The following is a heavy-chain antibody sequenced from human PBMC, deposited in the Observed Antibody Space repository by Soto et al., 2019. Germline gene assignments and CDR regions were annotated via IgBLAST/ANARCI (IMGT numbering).Heavy chain of an antibody. CDR3: ARVGGAWYFDR. CDR1: GFTFSSDW. D-gene: IGHD3-10*01. Sequence: EVQLVESGGGLVQPGGSLRLSCAASGFTFSSDWMSWVRQAPGQGLEWVAHIKQDGSEKYYVDSVKARLNISRDNAKNSLYLQMNGLRDEDTAVYYCARVGGAWYFDRLGRGTLVTVSS. J-gene: IGHJ2*01. CDR2: IKQDGSEK. V-gene: IGHV3-7*01.